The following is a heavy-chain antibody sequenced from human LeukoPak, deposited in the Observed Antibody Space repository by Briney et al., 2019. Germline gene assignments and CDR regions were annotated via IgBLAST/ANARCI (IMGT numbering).Heavy chain of an antibody. D-gene: IGHD2-15*01. V-gene: IGHV1-46*03. CDR2: INPSGGST. Sequence: ASVKVSCKASGYTFTSYYMHWVRQAPGQGLEWMGIINPSGGSTSYAQKFQGRVTMTRDTSTSTVYMELSGLRSEDTAVYYCARDSSVAGDAFDIWGQGTMVTVSS. CDR1: GYTFTSYY. CDR3: ARDSSVAGDAFDI. J-gene: IGHJ3*02.